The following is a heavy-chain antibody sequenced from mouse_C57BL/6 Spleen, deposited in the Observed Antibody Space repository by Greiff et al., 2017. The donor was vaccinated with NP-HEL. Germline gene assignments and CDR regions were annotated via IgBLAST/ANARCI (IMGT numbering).Heavy chain of an antibody. Sequence: VQLQQPGAELVKPGASVKLSCKASGYTFTSYWMHWVKQRPGQGLEWIGMIHPNSGSTNYNEKFKSKATLTVDKSSSTAYMQLSSRTSEDSAVYDGARGGPSREGNYAMDYGGQGTSVTVSS. V-gene: IGHV1-64*01. J-gene: IGHJ4*01. CDR2: IHPNSGST. CDR1: GYTFTSYW. D-gene: IGHD3-3*01. CDR3: ARGGPSREGNYAMDY.